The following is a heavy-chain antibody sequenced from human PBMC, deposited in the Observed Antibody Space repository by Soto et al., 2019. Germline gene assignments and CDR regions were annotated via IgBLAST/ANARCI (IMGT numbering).Heavy chain of an antibody. J-gene: IGHJ3*02. CDR1: EFSFTTYW. CDR2: IYPGDSKT. D-gene: IGHD4-17*01. V-gene: IGHV5-51*03. CDR3: TRDLDYGGNSEDFDI. Sequence: VQLVQSGAEVKKPGESLKISCKGSEFSFTTYWIAWVRQMPGEGLEWMGIIYPGDSKTTYSPSFQGQVTISADKSIHNAYLHLSSLKATDTAMYYCTRDLDYGGNSEDFDIWGQGTRVTVSS.